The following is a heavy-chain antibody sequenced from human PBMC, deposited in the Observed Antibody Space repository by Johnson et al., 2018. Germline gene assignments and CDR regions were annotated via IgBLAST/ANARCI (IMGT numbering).Heavy chain of an antibody. V-gene: IGHV3-7*04. CDR2: IKDDGSVT. CDR3: AKDHYDSSGSQPFDS. D-gene: IGHD3-22*01. Sequence: VQLLESGGGLVQPGGSLRPSCAASGFTFSSYWMTWVRQAPGKGLEWMAIIKDDGSVTDFVESVEGRFIISRDNSKYTLYLKMNNLRPEDTAVYFCAKDHYDSSGSQPFDSWGQGTMVTVSA. CDR1: GFTFSSYW. J-gene: IGHJ3*01.